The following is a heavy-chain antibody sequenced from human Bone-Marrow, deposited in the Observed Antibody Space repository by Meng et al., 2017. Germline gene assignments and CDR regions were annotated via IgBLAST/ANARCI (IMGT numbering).Heavy chain of an antibody. CDR3: ASAADGYNSGGDY. CDR2: IIPIFGTA. D-gene: IGHD5-24*01. V-gene: IGHV1-69*01. CDR1: GGTFRGYA. J-gene: IGHJ4*02. Sequence: LVQVGAEGRKPGSAMNVSCKAAGGTFRGYAISWVLQVPGQVLELMGGIIPIFGTANYAQKFQDRGTINADESTSTAYMELSSLRSEDTAVYYCASAADGYNSGGDYWGQGTLVTVSS.